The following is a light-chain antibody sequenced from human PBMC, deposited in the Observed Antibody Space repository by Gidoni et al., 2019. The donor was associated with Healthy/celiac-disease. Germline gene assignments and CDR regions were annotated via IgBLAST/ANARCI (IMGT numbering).Light chain of an antibody. CDR2: EVS. Sequence: DIVMTQTPLSLSVTPGQPASISCKSSQSLLHSDGKTYLYWYLQKTGQPPQLLIYEVSNRCSGVPDRFSGSGSGTDFTLKISRVEAEDVGVYYCMQSIQLPRTFGQGTKVEIK. V-gene: IGKV2D-29*01. CDR3: MQSIQLPRT. CDR1: QSLLHSDGKTY. J-gene: IGKJ1*01.